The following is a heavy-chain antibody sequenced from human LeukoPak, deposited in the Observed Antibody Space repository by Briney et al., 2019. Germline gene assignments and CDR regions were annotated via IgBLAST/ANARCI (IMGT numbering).Heavy chain of an antibody. Sequence: GESLKISCKGSGYSFTSYWIGWVRQMPGKGLEWMGIIYPGDSDTRYSPSFQGQVTISADKSISTAYLQWSSLKASDTAMYYCAGLIAAAGTPYYFDYWGQGTLVTVSS. D-gene: IGHD6-13*01. CDR3: AGLIAAAGTPYYFDY. V-gene: IGHV5-51*01. CDR2: IYPGDSDT. CDR1: GYSFTSYW. J-gene: IGHJ4*02.